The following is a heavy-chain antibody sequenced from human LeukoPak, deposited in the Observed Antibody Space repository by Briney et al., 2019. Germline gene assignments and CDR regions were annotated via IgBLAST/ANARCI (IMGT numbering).Heavy chain of an antibody. CDR2: FHITGST. D-gene: IGHD3-10*01. V-gene: IGHV4-4*07. J-gene: IGHJ4*02. CDR3: ASMSQPSGSFDL. CDR1: GDSISSYY. Sequence: PSETLPLTCTASGDSISSYYWCWLRQPAGKGLEWIGRFHITGSTNYNPSFKSRVSISVDTSRNQFSLKLRSVTAADTAVFYCASMSQPSGSFDLWGQGTLVTVSS.